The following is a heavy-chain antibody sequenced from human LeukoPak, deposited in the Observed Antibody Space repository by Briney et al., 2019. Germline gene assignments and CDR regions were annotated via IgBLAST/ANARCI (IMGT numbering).Heavy chain of an antibody. Sequence: GGSLRLSCAASGFTFSSYWMHWVRQAPGKGLVWVAATSGSGVNSYYADSVRGRFTISRDNSQNTLYLQMDSLRAEDTVLYYCAKEYSGYDFDYWGQGTLVTVSS. CDR3: AKEYSGYDFDY. J-gene: IGHJ4*02. V-gene: IGHV3-23*01. CDR1: GFTFSSYW. CDR2: TSGSGVNS. D-gene: IGHD5-12*01.